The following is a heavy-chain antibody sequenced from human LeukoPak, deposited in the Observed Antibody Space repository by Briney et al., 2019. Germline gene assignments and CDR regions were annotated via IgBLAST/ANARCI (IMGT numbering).Heavy chain of an antibody. CDR2: ISASGGST. CDR3: AKGFLEAFDI. V-gene: IGHV3-23*01. D-gene: IGHD1-1*01. Sequence: GGSLRLSCAASGFTFSSYAMTWVRQAPGKGLEWVSGISASGGSTYYADSVKGRFTISRDNSKNTLYLQMNSVRAEDTAVYYCAKGFLEAFDIWGQGTMVTVSS. J-gene: IGHJ3*02. CDR1: GFTFSSYA.